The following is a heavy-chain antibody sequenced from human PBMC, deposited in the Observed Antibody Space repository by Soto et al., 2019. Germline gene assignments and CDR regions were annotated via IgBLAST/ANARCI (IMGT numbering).Heavy chain of an antibody. CDR3: ARDYGDRPEYFKH. CDR2: ISPLKGRT. Sequence: QVQLVQSGPDLKRPGASMKVSCKASGYTFTSYGISWVRQAPGQGLEWMAWISPLKGRTQYSQKAQGRVTLSTDTSSNTAYMEMTTLRVDDTAGYYCARDYGDRPEYFKHLRQGTLVTVS. V-gene: IGHV1-18*04. D-gene: IGHD4-17*01. CDR1: GYTFTSYG. J-gene: IGHJ1*01.